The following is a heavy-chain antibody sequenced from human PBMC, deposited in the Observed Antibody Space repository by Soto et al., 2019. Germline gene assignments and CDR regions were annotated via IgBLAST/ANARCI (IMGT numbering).Heavy chain of an antibody. CDR2: IKSKTDGGTT. J-gene: IGHJ3*02. Sequence: PGRSLRLSCAASGFTLSNARMSWVRQAPGKGLEWVGRIKSKTDGGTTDYAAPVKGRFTISRDDSKNTLYLQMNSLKTEDTAVYYCTTGSGFDAFDIWGQGTMVTVSS. D-gene: IGHD3-3*01. V-gene: IGHV3-15*01. CDR3: TTGSGFDAFDI. CDR1: GFTLSNAR.